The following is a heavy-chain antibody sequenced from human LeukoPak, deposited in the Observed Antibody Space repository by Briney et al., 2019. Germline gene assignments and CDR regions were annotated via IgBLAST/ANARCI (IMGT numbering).Heavy chain of an antibody. D-gene: IGHD3-10*01. J-gene: IGHJ4*02. Sequence: PGGSLRLSWAASGYTFSNYAMHGVRKAPGKGLEWVAIISYDGSNKYYADSVKGRFTISRDNSKNTLYLQINSLRADDTAVYYCARGRSGSHHFHSWGQGTLVTVPS. CDR2: ISYDGSNK. CDR1: GYTFSNYA. CDR3: ARGRSGSHHFHS. V-gene: IGHV3-30*04.